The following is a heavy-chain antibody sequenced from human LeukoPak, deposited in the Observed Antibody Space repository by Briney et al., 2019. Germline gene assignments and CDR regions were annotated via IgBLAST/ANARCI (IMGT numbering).Heavy chain of an antibody. D-gene: IGHD3-10*01. Sequence: SETLSLTCTVSGGSISSGGYYWSWIRQHPGKGLEWIGYIYYSGSTYYNPSLKSRVTISVDTSKSQFSLKLSSVTAADTAVYYCARTGIFGGFDIWGQGTMVTVSS. J-gene: IGHJ3*02. CDR2: IYYSGST. CDR1: GGSISSGGYY. V-gene: IGHV4-31*03. CDR3: ARTGIFGGFDI.